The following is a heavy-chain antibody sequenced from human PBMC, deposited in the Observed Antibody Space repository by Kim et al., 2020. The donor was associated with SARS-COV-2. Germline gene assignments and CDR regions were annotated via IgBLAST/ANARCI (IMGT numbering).Heavy chain of an antibody. CDR1: RFTFINYA. CDR2: ISGSGDST. D-gene: IGHD6-13*01. V-gene: IGHV3-23*01. J-gene: IGHJ4*02. CDR3: AKLRSAAGTWDFDY. Sequence: GGSLRLSCAASRFTFINYAMSWVRQAPGKGLEWVSAISGSGDSTYYADSVKGRFTISRDNSKNTLYLQMNSLRAEDTAVYYCAKLRSAAGTWDFDYWGQGTLGTVSS.